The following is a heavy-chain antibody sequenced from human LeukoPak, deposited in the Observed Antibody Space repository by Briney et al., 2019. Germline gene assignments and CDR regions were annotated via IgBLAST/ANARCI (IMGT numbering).Heavy chain of an antibody. Sequence: ASETLSLTCTVSGVSISSYYWSWIRQPPGKGLEWIGYIYYSGSTNYNPSLKSRVTISVDTSKNQFSLKLSSVTAADTAVYYCARLNFTYGSGSPSRDYYMDVWGKGTTVTVSS. J-gene: IGHJ6*03. D-gene: IGHD3-10*01. CDR2: IYYSGST. CDR1: GVSISSYY. CDR3: ARLNFTYGSGSPSRDYYMDV. V-gene: IGHV4-59*01.